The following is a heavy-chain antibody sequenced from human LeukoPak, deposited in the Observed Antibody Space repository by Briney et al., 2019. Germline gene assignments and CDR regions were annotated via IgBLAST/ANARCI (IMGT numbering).Heavy chain of an antibody. Sequence: GGSLRLSCAASGFTFLTYAMAWVRQAPGKGLEWVSSIRGGAAGTYYAPSVKGRFTVSRDNDKNALYLQMDDVTAADTALYYCARVRGVGTHIWLLPWNLWGQGTLVSVPS. J-gene: IGHJ5*02. V-gene: IGHV3-23*01. CDR2: IRGGAAGT. CDR3: ARVRGVGTHIWLLPWNL. CDR1: GFTFLTYA. D-gene: IGHD2-21*02.